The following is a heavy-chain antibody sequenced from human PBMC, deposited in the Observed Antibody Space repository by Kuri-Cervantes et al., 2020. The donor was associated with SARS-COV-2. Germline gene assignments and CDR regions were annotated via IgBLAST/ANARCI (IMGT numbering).Heavy chain of an antibody. Sequence: GGSLRLSCAASGFTFSTYAMSWVRQAPGKGLEWVSVIYSGGSSTDYADSVKGRFTISRDNAKNSLYLQMNSLRAEDTAVYYCARGPSSVVTGYFDLWGRGTLVTVSS. J-gene: IGHJ2*01. V-gene: IGHV3-23*03. CDR3: ARGPSSVVTGYFDL. CDR2: IYSGGSST. D-gene: IGHD4-23*01. CDR1: GFTFSTYA.